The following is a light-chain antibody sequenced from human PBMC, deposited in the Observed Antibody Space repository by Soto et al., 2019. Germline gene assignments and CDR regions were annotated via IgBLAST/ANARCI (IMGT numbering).Light chain of an antibody. CDR1: SSDVGGYNY. CDR2: DVS. Sequence: QSALTQPASVSGSPGQSITISCTGTSSDVGGYNYVSWYQQYPGKAPKLMIYDVSNRPSGVSNRFSGSKSGNTASLTISGLQAEDEADYYCSSYTSRSTKYVFGTGTKVTVL. CDR3: SSYTSRSTKYV. J-gene: IGLJ1*01. V-gene: IGLV2-14*01.